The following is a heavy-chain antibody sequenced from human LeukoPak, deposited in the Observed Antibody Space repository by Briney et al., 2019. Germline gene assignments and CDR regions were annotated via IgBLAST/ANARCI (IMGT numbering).Heavy chain of an antibody. CDR1: GFTFSRYE. J-gene: IGHJ3*02. V-gene: IGHV3-48*03. CDR2: ISSSGSTI. D-gene: IGHD3-9*01. CDR3: GRDLSRDYDIFGALGAFDI. Sequence: GGSLRLSCAASGFTFSRYERNWVRQAPGKGLEWVSYISSSGSTIYYPDSVKGRFTISRDNAKNSLYLHMNSLRAEDTAVYYCGRDLSRDYDIFGALGAFDIWGQGTMATVSS.